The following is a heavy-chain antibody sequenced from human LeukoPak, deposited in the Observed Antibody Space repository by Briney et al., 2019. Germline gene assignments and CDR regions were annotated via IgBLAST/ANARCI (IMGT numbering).Heavy chain of an antibody. CDR3: AREGGPYRPLDY. V-gene: IGHV4-4*02. J-gene: IGHJ4*02. CDR2: VNLQGST. CDR1: GGSITSTNY. Sequence: SGTLSLTCGVSGGSITSTNYWTWVRQPPGKGLEWIGEVNLQGSTNYNPSLMGRVAISVDMSENHISLQLTSVTAADPAVYYCAREGGPYRPLDYSGQGTLVTVSS.